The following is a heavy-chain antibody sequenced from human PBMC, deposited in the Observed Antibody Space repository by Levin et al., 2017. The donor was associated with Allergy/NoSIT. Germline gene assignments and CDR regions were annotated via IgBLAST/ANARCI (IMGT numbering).Heavy chain of an antibody. CDR3: ARSQKRYYYDTSGFPFDS. D-gene: IGHD3-22*01. Sequence: ASVKVSCKASGDTFSTSVISWVRQAPGQGLEWMGGIIPSYGTSNYTQKFHGRVTFSADGYTKTAYMELSSLTSEDTAIYYCARSQKRYYYDTSGFPFDSWGQGTLVTVSS. J-gene: IGHJ4*02. V-gene: IGHV1-69*13. CDR1: GDTFSTSV. CDR2: IIPSYGTS.